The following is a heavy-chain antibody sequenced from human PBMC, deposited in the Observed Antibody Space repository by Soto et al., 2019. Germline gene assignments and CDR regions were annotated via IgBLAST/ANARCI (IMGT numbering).Heavy chain of an antibody. CDR3: ARRLLLWFGELSLSYFDY. D-gene: IGHD3-10*01. J-gene: IGHJ4*02. CDR1: GGSFSGYY. CDR2: INHSGST. V-gene: IGHV4-34*01. Sequence: SETLSLTCAVYGGSFSGYYWSWIRQPPGKGLEWIGEINHSGSTNYNPSLKSRVTISVDTSKNQFSLKLSSVTAADTAVYYCARRLLLWFGELSLSYFDYWGQGTLVTVSS.